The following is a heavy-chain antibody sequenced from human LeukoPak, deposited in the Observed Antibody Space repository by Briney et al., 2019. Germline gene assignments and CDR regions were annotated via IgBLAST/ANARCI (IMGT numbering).Heavy chain of an antibody. J-gene: IGHJ4*02. D-gene: IGHD3-16*01. V-gene: IGHV1-18*01. CDR3: ARQRTPGDFDY. CDR1: GYTFTSYG. Sequence: ASVKVSCKASGYTFTSYGICWVRQAPGQALEWMGWISAYNGNTNYAQKLQGRVTMTTDTSTSTAYMELRSLRSDDTAVYYCARQRTPGDFDYWGQGTLVTVSS. CDR2: ISAYNGNT.